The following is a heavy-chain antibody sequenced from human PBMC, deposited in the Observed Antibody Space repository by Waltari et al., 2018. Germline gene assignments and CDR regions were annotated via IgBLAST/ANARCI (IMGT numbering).Heavy chain of an antibody. J-gene: IGHJ5*02. CDR2: IYYSGST. D-gene: IGHD2-2*01. Sequence: QVQLQESGPGLVKPSETLSLTCTVSGGSITNYYWNWIRQPPGGGLDWIGYIYYSGSTKYNPSLRSRVTISLHTSKNQFSLKLSSVTAADTAIYYCARDCVPDTRGHFDPWGQGTLVTVSS. V-gene: IGHV4-59*01. CDR1: GGSITNYY. CDR3: ARDCVPDTRGHFDP.